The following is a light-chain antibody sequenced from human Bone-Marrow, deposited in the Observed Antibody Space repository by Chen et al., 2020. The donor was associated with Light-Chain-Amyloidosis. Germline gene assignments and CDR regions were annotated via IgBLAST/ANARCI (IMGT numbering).Light chain of an antibody. CDR2: DTS. J-gene: IGKJ4*01. Sequence: DIQMTQSPSSLSASVGERVTITCRASQSIDKYLNWYQLKPGKAPKLLIYDTSNLQSGVPSRFSGSGSGTDFSLTISSLQPEDFATYYCQQSLSGPLTFGGGINVAIK. CDR3: QQSLSGPLT. V-gene: IGKV1-39*01. CDR1: QSIDKY.